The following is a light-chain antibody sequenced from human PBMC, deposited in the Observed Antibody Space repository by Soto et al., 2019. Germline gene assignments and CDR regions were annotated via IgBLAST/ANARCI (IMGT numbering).Light chain of an antibody. J-gene: IGLJ1*01. CDR2: RNN. Sequence: QSVLTQPPSASGTPGQRVTISCSGSSSNIVSNYVYWYQQLPGTAPKLLIYRNNQRPSGVPDRFSGSKSGTSASLAISGLRSEDEADYYCAAWDDSLSVYVFGTGTKLTVL. CDR3: AAWDDSLSVYV. CDR1: SSNIVSNY. V-gene: IGLV1-47*01.